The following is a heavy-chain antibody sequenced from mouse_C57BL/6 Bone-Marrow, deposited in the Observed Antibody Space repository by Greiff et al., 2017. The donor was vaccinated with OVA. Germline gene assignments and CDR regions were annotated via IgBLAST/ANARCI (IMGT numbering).Heavy chain of an antibody. CDR3: ARGRDSFWYVDV. CDR1: GFTFSSYA. J-gene: IGHJ1*03. D-gene: IGHD1-1*01. V-gene: IGHV5-4*03. Sequence: EVMLVESGGGLVKPGGSLKLSCAASGFTFSSYAMSWVRQTPEKRLEWVATISDGGSYTYYPDNVKGRFTISRDNAKNNLYLQMSHLKSEDTAMYYCARGRDSFWYVDVWGTGTTVTVSS. CDR2: ISDGGSYT.